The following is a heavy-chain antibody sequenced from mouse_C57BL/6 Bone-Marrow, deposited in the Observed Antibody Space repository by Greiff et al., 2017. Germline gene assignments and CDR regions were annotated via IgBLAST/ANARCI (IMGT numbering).Heavy chain of an antibody. Sequence: VQLQQPGAELVKPGASVTLSCKASGYTFTSYWMHWVKQRPGQGLEWIGMIHPNSGSTNYNEKFKSKATLTVDKSSSTAYMQLSSLTSEDSAVYYCAREDDYDERYYAMDYWGQGTSVTVSS. V-gene: IGHV1-64*01. CDR1: GYTFTSYW. CDR2: IHPNSGST. J-gene: IGHJ4*01. D-gene: IGHD2-4*01. CDR3: AREDDYDERYYAMDY.